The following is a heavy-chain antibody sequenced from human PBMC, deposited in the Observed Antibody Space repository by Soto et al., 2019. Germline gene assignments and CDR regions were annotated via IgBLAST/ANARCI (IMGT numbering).Heavy chain of an antibody. CDR2: ISGSGRST. D-gene: IGHD2-15*01. J-gene: IGHJ1*01. CDR1: GFTFSSYA. Sequence: GGSLRLSCAASGFTFSSYALCWVRQAPGKGLEWLSAISGSGRSTYYADSVKVRFTSSRDNSKNTLYLQMNSPRANDTAVYYCAKAVECSGGSCYFRFQHWGQGTLVTVSS. V-gene: IGHV3-23*01. CDR3: AKAVECSGGSCYFRFQH.